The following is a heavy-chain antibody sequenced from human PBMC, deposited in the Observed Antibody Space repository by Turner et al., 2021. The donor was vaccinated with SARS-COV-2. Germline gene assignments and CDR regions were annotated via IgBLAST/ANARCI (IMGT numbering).Heavy chain of an antibody. V-gene: IGHV1-2*02. J-gene: IGHJ4*02. Sequence: QVQLVQSGAEVKKPGASVKVPCKASGYTFTGYYMLWVRQAPGQGLEWMGWINPNSGGTNYAQRFQGIVTMTRDTSISTAYMELSRLRSDDTAVYYCARGETIAVAGTQYFYYWGQGTLVTVSS. CDR3: ARGETIAVAGTQYFYY. D-gene: IGHD6-19*01. CDR2: INPNSGGT. CDR1: GYTFTGYY.